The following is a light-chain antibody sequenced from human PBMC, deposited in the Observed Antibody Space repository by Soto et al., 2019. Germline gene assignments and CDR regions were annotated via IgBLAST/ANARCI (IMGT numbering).Light chain of an antibody. Sequence: QSVVTQPRCVSGSPGQSVTISCTGTSSDVGGYNYVSWYQQHPGKAPKLMIYDVSKRPSGVPDRFSGSKSGNTASLTISGLQAEDEADYYCCSYAGSSYVFGTGTKLTVL. CDR1: SSDVGGYNY. V-gene: IGLV2-11*01. CDR3: CSYAGSSYV. J-gene: IGLJ1*01. CDR2: DVS.